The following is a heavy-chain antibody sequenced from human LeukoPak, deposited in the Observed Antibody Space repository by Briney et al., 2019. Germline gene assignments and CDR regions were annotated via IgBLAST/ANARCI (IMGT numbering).Heavy chain of an antibody. V-gene: IGHV3-53*01. CDR3: ARQPRGYSYGLLYYFDH. CDR2: IYSGGST. CDR1: GFTVSSNY. Sequence: AGGSLRLSCAASGFTVSSNYMSWVRQAPGKGLEWVSVIYSGGSTYYADSVKGRFTISRGNSKNTLYLQMNSLRAEDTAVYYCARQPRGYSYGLLYYFDHWGQGTLVTVSS. D-gene: IGHD5-18*01. J-gene: IGHJ4*02.